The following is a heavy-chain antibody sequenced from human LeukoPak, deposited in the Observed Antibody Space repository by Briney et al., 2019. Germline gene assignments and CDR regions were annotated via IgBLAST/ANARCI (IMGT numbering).Heavy chain of an antibody. CDR1: GFTFSSYA. V-gene: IGHV3-30-3*01. CDR3: ARDRVVRGVIAPLDY. Sequence: PGGSLRLSCAASGFTFSSYAMHWVRQAPGKGLEWVAVISYDGSNKYYADSVKGRFTIPRDNSKNTLYLQMNSLRAEDTAVYYCARDRVVRGVIAPLDYWGQGTLVTVSS. CDR2: ISYDGSNK. J-gene: IGHJ4*02. D-gene: IGHD3-10*01.